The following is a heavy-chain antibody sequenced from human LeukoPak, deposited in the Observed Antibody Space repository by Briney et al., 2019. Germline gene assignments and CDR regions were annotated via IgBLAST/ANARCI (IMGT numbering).Heavy chain of an antibody. CDR2: IRSKANNYAT. Sequence: PGGSLRLSCAASGFTFSDSAMHWVRQASGKGLEWVGHIRSKANNYATAYAASVKGRFTISRDDSKNTAYLQMHSLNTEDTALYYCARDRVYYDILTGSYDYWGQGTLVTVSS. CDR3: ARDRVYYDILTGSYDY. CDR1: GFTFSDSA. J-gene: IGHJ4*02. D-gene: IGHD3-9*01. V-gene: IGHV3-73*01.